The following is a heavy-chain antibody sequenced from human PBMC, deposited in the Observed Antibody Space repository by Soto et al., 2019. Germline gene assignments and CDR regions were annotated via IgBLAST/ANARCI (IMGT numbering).Heavy chain of an antibody. CDR3: ARTTVTTGRAFDI. J-gene: IGHJ3*02. CDR2: SYYSGST. CDR1: GGSISSSSYY. V-gene: IGHV4-39*01. D-gene: IGHD4-17*01. Sequence: QLQLQESGPGLVKPSETLSLTCTVSGGSISSSSYYWGWIRQPPGKGLEWIGSSYYSGSTYYNPSLNGEVTISVDQSKNQSSLKLSSVPAADTAVYYCARTTVTTGRAFDIWGQGTMVTVSS.